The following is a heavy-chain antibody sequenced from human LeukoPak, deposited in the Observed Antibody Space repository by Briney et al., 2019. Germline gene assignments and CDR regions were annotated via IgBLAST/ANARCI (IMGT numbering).Heavy chain of an antibody. CDR2: IKQDGSEK. J-gene: IGHJ5*02. CDR1: GFTFSSYW. CDR3: ARVSDYDILTGYYGGSWFDP. D-gene: IGHD3-9*01. Sequence: GGSLRLSCAASGFTFSSYWMSWVRQAPGKGLEWVANIKQDGSEKCYVDSVKGRFTISRDNAKNSLYLQMNSLRAEDTAVYYCARVSDYDILTGYYGGSWFDPWGQGTLVTVSS. V-gene: IGHV3-7*04.